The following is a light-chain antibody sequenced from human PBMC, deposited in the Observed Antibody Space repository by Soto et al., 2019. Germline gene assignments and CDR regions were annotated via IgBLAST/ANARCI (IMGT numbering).Light chain of an antibody. CDR1: SSDVGGYNY. Sequence: QSALTQPASVYGSPGQSITLSGTGTSSDVGGYNYVSWYQQHPGKAPKLMIYEVSNRPSGVSNRFSGSKSGNTASLTIAGRQAEDEADYYCSSYTSSSTLGVFGGGTKVNVL. CDR3: SSYTSSSTLGV. J-gene: IGLJ3*02. V-gene: IGLV2-14*01. CDR2: EVS.